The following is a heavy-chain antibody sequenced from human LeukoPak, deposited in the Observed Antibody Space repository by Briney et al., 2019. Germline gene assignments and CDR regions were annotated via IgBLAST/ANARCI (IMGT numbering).Heavy chain of an antibody. CDR3: ARHQGPGYDSSGYYSSFDY. J-gene: IGHJ4*02. CDR2: IYPGDSDT. CDR1: GYRFTSYW. D-gene: IGHD3-22*01. Sequence: GESLKISCKGSGYRFTSYWIGWVRQMPGKGLEWMGIIYPGDSDTRYSPSFQGQGTISADKSISTAYLQWSSLKASDTAMYYCARHQGPGYDSSGYYSSFDYWGQGTLVTVSS. V-gene: IGHV5-51*01.